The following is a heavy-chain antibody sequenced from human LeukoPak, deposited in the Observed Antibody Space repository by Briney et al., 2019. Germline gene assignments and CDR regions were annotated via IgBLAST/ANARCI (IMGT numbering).Heavy chain of an antibody. CDR3: AGDRPGPTHEYSFDY. J-gene: IGHJ4*02. Sequence: PGGSLRLSCAASGFTFSKYWMNWVRQAPGKGLEWVANIKEDGDEKKYVDSVKGRFTISRDNAKEALYLQMNSLRDEDTAVYYCAGDRPGPTHEYSFDYWGQGTLVTVSS. CDR2: IKEDGDEK. CDR1: GFTFSKYW. V-gene: IGHV3-7*01.